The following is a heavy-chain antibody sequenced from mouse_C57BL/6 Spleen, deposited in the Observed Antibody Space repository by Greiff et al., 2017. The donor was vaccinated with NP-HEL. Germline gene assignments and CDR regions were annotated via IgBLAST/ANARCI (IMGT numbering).Heavy chain of an antibody. J-gene: IGHJ1*03. V-gene: IGHV3-6*01. CDR2: ISYDGSN. CDR3: ARDRYWYFDV. Sequence: DVKLQESGPGLVKPSQSLSLTCSVTGYSITSGYYWNWIRQFPGNKLEWMGYISYDGSNNYNPSLKNRISITRDPSKNQFFLKLNSVTTEDTATYYCARDRYWYFDVWGTGTTVTVSS. CDR1: GYSITSGYY.